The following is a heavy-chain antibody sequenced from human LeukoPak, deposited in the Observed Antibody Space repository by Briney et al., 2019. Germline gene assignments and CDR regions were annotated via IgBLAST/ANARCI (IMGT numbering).Heavy chain of an antibody. D-gene: IGHD3-22*01. V-gene: IGHV1-69*05. CDR3: ARDLRNITMIVEDPYYFDY. CDR2: IIPIFGTA. J-gene: IGHJ4*02. CDR1: GGTFSSYA. Sequence: ASVEVSCKASGGTFSSYAISWVRQAPGQGLEWLGRIIPIFGTANYAQKFQGRVTITTDESTSTAYMELSSLRSEDTAVYYCARDLRNITMIVEDPYYFDYWGQGTLVTVSS.